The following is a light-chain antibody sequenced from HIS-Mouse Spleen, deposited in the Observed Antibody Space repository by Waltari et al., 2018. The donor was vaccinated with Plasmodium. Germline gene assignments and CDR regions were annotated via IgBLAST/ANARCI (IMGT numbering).Light chain of an antibody. V-gene: IGKV3-11*01. CDR3: QQRSNWPRVLT. CDR1: LSVSSY. CDR2: DAS. Sequence: EIVLTQSPAPLSLSPGERAPLSCRASLSVSSYLAWYQQKPGQAPRLLIYDASNRATGIPARFSGSGSGTDFTLTISSLEPEDFAVYYCQQRSNWPRVLTFGGGTKVEIK. J-gene: IGKJ4*01.